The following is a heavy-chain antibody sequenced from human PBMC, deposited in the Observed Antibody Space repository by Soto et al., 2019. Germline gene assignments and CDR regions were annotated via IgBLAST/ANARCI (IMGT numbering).Heavy chain of an antibody. V-gene: IGHV1-18*01. CDR3: VRDLDGSGSYYTDY. J-gene: IGHJ4*02. CDR1: GYNFINYG. CDR2: IRVHNGNT. Sequence: ASVKVSCKASGYNFINYGITWVRQAPGQGLEWMGWIRVHNGNTNYAQKLQGRVTMTTDTSTGTAYMELRSLRSDDTAVYYCVRDLDGSGSYYTDYWGPGTLVTVSS. D-gene: IGHD3-10*01.